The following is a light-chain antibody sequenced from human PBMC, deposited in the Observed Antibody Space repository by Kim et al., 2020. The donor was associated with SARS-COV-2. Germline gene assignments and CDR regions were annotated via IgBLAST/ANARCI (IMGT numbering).Light chain of an antibody. J-gene: IGLJ3*02. CDR3: QSYDSSLSGPNWV. CDR1: SSNIGAGYD. CDR2: GNS. Sequence: QSVLTQPPSVSGAPGQRVTISCTGSSSNIGAGYDVHWYQQLPGTAPKLLIYGNSNRPSGVPDRFSGSKSGTSASLAITGLQAEDEADDYCQSYDSSLSGPNWVFGGGTQLTVL. V-gene: IGLV1-40*01.